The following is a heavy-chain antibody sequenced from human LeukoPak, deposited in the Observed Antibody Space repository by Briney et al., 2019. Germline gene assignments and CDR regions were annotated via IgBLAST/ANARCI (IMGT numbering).Heavy chain of an antibody. CDR3: ATSTYYDFWSGYGSEAFDI. CDR1: GGSISSSSYY. Sequence: KTSETLSLTCTVSGGSISSSSYYWGWIRQPPGKGLEWIGSIYYSGSTYYNPSLKSRVTISVDTSKNQFSLKLSSVTAADTAVYYCATSTYYDFWSGYGSEAFDIWGQGTMVTVSS. V-gene: IGHV4-39*07. J-gene: IGHJ3*02. D-gene: IGHD3-3*01. CDR2: IYYSGST.